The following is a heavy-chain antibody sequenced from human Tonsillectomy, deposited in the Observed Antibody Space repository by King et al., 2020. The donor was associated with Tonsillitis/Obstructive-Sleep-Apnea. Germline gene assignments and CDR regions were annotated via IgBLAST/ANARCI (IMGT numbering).Heavy chain of an antibody. V-gene: IGHV4-59*01. J-gene: IGHJ6*02. CDR2: IYYSGST. D-gene: IGHD3-22*01. CDR3: ARGYYDSSGYYYGDYYYGMDV. Sequence: QLQESGPGLVKPSETLSLTCTVSGGSISSYYWSWIRQPPGKGLEWIGYIYYSGSTNYNPSLKSRVTISVDTSKNQFSLMLSSVTAADTAVYYCARGYYDSSGYYYGDYYYGMDVWGQGTTVTVSS. CDR1: GGSISSYY.